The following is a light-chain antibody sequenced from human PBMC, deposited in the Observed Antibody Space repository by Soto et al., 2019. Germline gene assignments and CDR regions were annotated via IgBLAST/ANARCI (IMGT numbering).Light chain of an antibody. CDR1: SGHSSYA. V-gene: IGLV4-69*01. CDR2: LNSDGSH. J-gene: IGLJ2*01. CDR3: QTWGTGIQV. Sequence: QLVLTQSPSASASLGASVKLTCTLSSGHSSYAIAWHQQQPEKGPRYLMKLNSDGSHSQGDGIPDRFSGSSSGAERYLTISSLPSEDEADYYCQTWGTGIQVFGGGTKLTVL.